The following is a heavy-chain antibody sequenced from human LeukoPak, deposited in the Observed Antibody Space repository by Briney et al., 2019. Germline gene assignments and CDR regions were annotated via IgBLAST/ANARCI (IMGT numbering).Heavy chain of an antibody. J-gene: IGHJ3*02. D-gene: IGHD6-25*01. CDR3: AAARVALDAFDI. CDR1: GFTFSSYG. Sequence: PGGSLRLSCAASGFTFSSYGMHWVRQAPGKGLERVAFIRYDGSNKYYADSVKGRFTISRDNSKNTLYLQISSLRAEDTAVYYCAAARVALDAFDIWGQGTMVTVSS. CDR2: IRYDGSNK. V-gene: IGHV3-30*02.